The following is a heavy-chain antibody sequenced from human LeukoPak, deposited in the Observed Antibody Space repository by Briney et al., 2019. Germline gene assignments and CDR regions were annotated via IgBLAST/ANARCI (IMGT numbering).Heavy chain of an antibody. CDR3: ARGSKKVVLQFLGRQRGDWFDP. V-gene: IGHV1-46*01. D-gene: IGHD3-3*01. CDR1: GYTFTSYY. Sequence: ASVKVSCKASGYTFTSYYMHWVRQAPGQGLEWMGIINPSGGSTSYAQKFQGRVTMTRDTSTSTVYMELSSLRSEDTAVYYCARGSKKVVLQFLGRQRGDWFDPGAREPWSPSPQ. J-gene: IGHJ5*02. CDR2: INPSGGST.